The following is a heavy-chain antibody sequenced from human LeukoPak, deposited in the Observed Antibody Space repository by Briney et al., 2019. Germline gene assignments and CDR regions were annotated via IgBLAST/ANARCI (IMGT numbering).Heavy chain of an antibody. J-gene: IGHJ4*02. CDR3: AKGPHVVVAALSGYYFDY. CDR1: GFTFSSYG. D-gene: IGHD2-15*01. Sequence: PGGSLRLSCAASGFTFSSYGMHWVRQAPGKGLEWVAVISYDGSNKYYADSVKGRFTISRDNSKNTLYLQMNSLRAEDTAVYYCAKGPHVVVAALSGYYFDYWGQGTLVTVSS. CDR2: ISYDGSNK. V-gene: IGHV3-30*18.